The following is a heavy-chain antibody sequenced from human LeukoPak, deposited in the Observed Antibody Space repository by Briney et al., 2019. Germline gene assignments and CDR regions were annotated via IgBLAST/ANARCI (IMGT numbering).Heavy chain of an antibody. Sequence: SETLSLTRAVYGGSFSGYYWSWIRQPPGKGLEWIGEINHSGSTNYNPSLKSRVTISVDTSKNQFSLKLSSVTAADTAVYYCARGQSDDYGDPRGYFDLWGRGTLVTVSS. D-gene: IGHD4-17*01. CDR3: ARGQSDDYGDPRGYFDL. J-gene: IGHJ2*01. CDR1: GGSFSGYY. CDR2: INHSGST. V-gene: IGHV4-34*01.